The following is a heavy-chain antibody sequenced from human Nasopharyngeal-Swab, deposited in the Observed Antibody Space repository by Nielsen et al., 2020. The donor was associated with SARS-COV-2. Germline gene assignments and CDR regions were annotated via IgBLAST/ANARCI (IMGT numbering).Heavy chain of an antibody. D-gene: IGHD3-22*01. Sequence: SETLSLTCTVSGGSISSGGYYWSWIRQHPGKGLEWIGYIYYSGSTYYNPSLKSRVTISVDTSKNQFSLKLSSVTAADTAVYHCARARITMIVVVDAFDIWGQGTMVTVSS. CDR3: ARARITMIVVVDAFDI. CDR2: IYYSGST. J-gene: IGHJ3*02. CDR1: GGSISSGGYY. V-gene: IGHV4-31*03.